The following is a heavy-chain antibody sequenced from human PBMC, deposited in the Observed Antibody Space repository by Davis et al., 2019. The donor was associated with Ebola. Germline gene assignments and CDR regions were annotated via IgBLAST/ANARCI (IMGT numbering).Heavy chain of an antibody. CDR2: INSDGSST. J-gene: IGHJ6*03. CDR1: GFTFSSYW. V-gene: IGHV3-74*01. CDR3: AKDPGAKGYMDV. Sequence: GESLKISCAASGFTFSSYWMHWVRQAPGKGLVWVSRINSDGSSTSYADSVKGRFTISRDNSKNTLYLQMNSLRAEDTAVYYCAKDPGAKGYMDVWGKGTTVTVSS. D-gene: IGHD4/OR15-4a*01.